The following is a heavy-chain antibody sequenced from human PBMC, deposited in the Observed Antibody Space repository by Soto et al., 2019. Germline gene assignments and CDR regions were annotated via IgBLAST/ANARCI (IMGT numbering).Heavy chain of an antibody. CDR1: GCSFTSYG. CDR3: ATVHSSRLHDAFAI. D-gene: IGHD6-13*01. V-gene: IGHV1-18*01. Sequence: ASVPVSCQTSGCSFTSYGSRWVGQAPGQALEWMGWISAYNGNTNYAQKLQRRVTMTTDTSTSTAYMELRSLRSDHTAVYSCATVHSSRLHDAFAIWAQGTMVTVSS. J-gene: IGHJ3*02. CDR2: ISAYNGNT.